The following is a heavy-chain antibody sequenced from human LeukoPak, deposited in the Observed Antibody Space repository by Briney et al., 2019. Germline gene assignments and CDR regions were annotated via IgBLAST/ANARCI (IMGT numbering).Heavy chain of an antibody. D-gene: IGHD3-10*01. V-gene: IGHV1-2*04. Sequence: ASVKVSCKASGYTFTGYYMHWVRQAPGQGLEWMGWINPNSGGTNYAQKFQGWVTMTRDTSISTAYMELSRLRSDDTAVYYCARDRALLWFGELLSDYYYYGMDVWGQGTTVTVSS. CDR2: INPNSGGT. CDR1: GYTFTGYY. CDR3: ARDRALLWFGELLSDYYYYGMDV. J-gene: IGHJ6*02.